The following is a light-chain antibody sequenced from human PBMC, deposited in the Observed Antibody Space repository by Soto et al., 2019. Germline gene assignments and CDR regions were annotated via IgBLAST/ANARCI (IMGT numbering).Light chain of an antibody. CDR3: QQRRSWQVT. J-gene: IGKJ5*01. V-gene: IGKV3D-20*02. CDR1: QSVSSSY. Sequence: EIVLTQSPGTLSLSPGERATLSCRASQSVSSSYLGWYQQKPGQAPRLLIYGASNRAAGIPDRFSGSGSGTDFTLTISSLEPEDFAVYYCQQRRSWQVTFGQGTRLEIK. CDR2: GAS.